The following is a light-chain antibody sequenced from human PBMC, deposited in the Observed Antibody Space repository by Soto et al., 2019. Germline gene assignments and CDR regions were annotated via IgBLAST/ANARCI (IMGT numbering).Light chain of an antibody. Sequence: EIVLTQSPATLSLSPGERATLSCRASQSVSSYLAWYQQKPGQAPRLLIYDASNRATGIPARFSGSGSGTDLTITISSLEPEDFAVYYCQQRSNWPPTFGQGTKVEIK. CDR3: QQRSNWPPT. CDR1: QSVSSY. J-gene: IGKJ1*01. CDR2: DAS. V-gene: IGKV3-11*01.